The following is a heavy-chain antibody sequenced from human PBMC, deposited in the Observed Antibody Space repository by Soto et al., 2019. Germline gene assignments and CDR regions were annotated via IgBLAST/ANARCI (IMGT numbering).Heavy chain of an antibody. V-gene: IGHV1-69*02. CDR2: IIPILGIA. CDR3: ATPKVRGVSYYYGMDV. J-gene: IGHJ6*02. Sequence: QVQLVQSGAEVKKPGSSVKVSCKASGGTFSSYTISWVRQAPGQGLEWMGRIIPILGIANYAQKFQGRVTITADKSTSTAYMELSSLRSEDTAVYYCATPKVRGVSYYYGMDVWGQGTTVTVSS. D-gene: IGHD3-10*01. CDR1: GGTFSSYT.